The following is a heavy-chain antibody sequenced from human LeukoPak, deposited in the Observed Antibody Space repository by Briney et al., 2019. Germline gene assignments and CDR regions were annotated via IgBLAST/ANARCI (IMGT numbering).Heavy chain of an antibody. CDR1: GYTFTSYG. Sequence: ASVKVSCKASGYTFTSYGINWVRQATGQGLEWMGWMNPNSGNTGYAQKFQGRVTMTRNTSISTAYMELSSLRSEDTAVYYCARGGYGDYQNGFDYWGQGTLVTVSS. J-gene: IGHJ4*02. D-gene: IGHD4-17*01. CDR2: MNPNSGNT. V-gene: IGHV1-8*01. CDR3: ARGGYGDYQNGFDY.